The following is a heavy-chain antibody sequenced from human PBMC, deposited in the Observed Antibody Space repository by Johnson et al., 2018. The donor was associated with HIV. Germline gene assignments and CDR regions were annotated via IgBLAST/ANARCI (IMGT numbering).Heavy chain of an antibody. D-gene: IGHD6-6*01. CDR2: IYSGGST. CDR1: GFTVSSNY. J-gene: IGHJ3*02. V-gene: IGHV3-66*02. CDR3: ATWDESSSSAEDFAS. Sequence: VQLVESGGGLVQPGGSLRLSCAASGFTVSSNYMSWVRQAPGKGLEWVSVIYSGGSTYYADSVKGRFTISRDNSKNTLYLQMNSLRAEDTALYYCATWDESSSSAEDFASWGQGTMVTVSS.